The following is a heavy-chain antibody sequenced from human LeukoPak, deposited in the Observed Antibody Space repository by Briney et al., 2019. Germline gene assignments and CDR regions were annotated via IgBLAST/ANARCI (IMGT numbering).Heavy chain of an antibody. J-gene: IGHJ4*02. D-gene: IGHD6-13*01. CDR3: AKVKSGIAAAGTYDY. CDR1: GFTFSSYA. Sequence: GGSLRLPCASSGFTFSSYAMSWVRQAPGKGLEWVSAISGSGGSTYYADFVKGRFTISRDNSKNTLYLQMNSLRAEDTAVYYCAKVKSGIAAAGTYDYWGQGTLVTVSS. V-gene: IGHV3-23*01. CDR2: ISGSGGST.